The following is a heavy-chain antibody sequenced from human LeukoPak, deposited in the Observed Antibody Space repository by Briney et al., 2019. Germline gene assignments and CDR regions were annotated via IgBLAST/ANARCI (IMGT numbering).Heavy chain of an antibody. J-gene: IGHJ6*03. CDR1: GGSFSSYY. V-gene: IGHV4-59*12. Sequence: SETLSLTCAASGGSFSSYYWSWIRQPPGKGLEWIGQINNSGSTNYNPSLKSRVTISVDTSKNQFSLKLSSVTAADTAVYYCARGVVCYFYYYMDFWGKGTPVTVSS. CDR2: INNSGST. D-gene: IGHD2-8*02. CDR3: ARGVVCYFYYYMDF.